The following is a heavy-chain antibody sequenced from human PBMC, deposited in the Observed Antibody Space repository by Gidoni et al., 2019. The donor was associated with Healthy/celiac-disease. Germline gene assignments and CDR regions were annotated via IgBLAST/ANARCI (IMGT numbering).Heavy chain of an antibody. CDR1: GFPFSSYA. CDR2: ISGSGGST. J-gene: IGHJ4*02. Sequence: EVQLLESGGGLVQPGGSLRPSCAASGFPFSSYAMSWVRQAPGKGLEWVSAISGSGGSTYYADSVKGRFTISRDNSKNTLYLQMNSLRAEDTAVYYCAKDPEQWLVQGFDYWGQGTLVTVSS. D-gene: IGHD6-19*01. CDR3: AKDPEQWLVQGFDY. V-gene: IGHV3-23*01.